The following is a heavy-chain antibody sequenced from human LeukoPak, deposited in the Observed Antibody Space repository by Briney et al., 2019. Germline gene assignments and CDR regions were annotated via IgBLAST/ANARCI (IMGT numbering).Heavy chain of an antibody. CDR3: ARPNNLGATTPYGY. CDR1: GGSISSYY. J-gene: IGHJ4*02. Sequence: SETLSLTCTVSGGSISSYYWSWIWQPPGKGLEWIGSIYYSGSTNYNPSLKSRVTISVDTSKNQFSLKLSSVTAADTAVYFCARPNNLGATTPYGYWGQGTLVTVSS. CDR2: IYYSGST. D-gene: IGHD1-26*01. V-gene: IGHV4-59*08.